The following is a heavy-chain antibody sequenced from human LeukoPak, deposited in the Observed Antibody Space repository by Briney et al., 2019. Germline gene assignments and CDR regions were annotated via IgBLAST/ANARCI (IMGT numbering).Heavy chain of an antibody. Sequence: ASVKVSCKASGYTFTSYYMHWVRQAPGQGLEWMGIINPSGGSTSYAQKFQGRVTMTRDTSTSTVYMELSSLRSEDMAVYYCARESDHDILTEDSAFDYWGQGTLVTVSS. D-gene: IGHD3-9*01. J-gene: IGHJ4*02. CDR3: ARESDHDILTEDSAFDY. V-gene: IGHV1-46*01. CDR1: GYTFTSYY. CDR2: INPSGGST.